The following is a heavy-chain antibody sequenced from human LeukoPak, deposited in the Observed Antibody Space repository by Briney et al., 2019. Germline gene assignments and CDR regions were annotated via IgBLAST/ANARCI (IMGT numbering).Heavy chain of an antibody. CDR1: GLTFSSDS. V-gene: IGHV3-48*04. D-gene: IGHD4/OR15-4a*01. CDR2: ISSGGSVT. J-gene: IGHJ4*02. Sequence: GGSLRLSYAVSGLTFSSDSMYWVRQAPGKGLEWVSYISSGGSVTYYADSVKGRFTISRDNAKNSLYLQMSSLRAEDTAVYYCVRDRTDYSDSYFDYWGQGTLVTVSS. CDR3: VRDRTDYSDSYFDY.